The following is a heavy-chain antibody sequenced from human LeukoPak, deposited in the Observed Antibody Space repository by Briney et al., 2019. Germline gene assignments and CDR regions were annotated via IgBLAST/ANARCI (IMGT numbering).Heavy chain of an antibody. D-gene: IGHD3-10*01. CDR3: ARDERSSESYSGMDV. J-gene: IGHJ6*02. CDR1: GDSVSSNSAT. Sequence: SQTLSLTCAISGDSVSSNSATWNWIRQSPSGGLEWLGRTFYRSKWYNDYAVSVTSRITINPDTSKNQFSLQLNSVTPEDTAVYFCARDERSSESYSGMDVWGQGTTVTVSS. V-gene: IGHV6-1*01. CDR2: TFYRSKWYN.